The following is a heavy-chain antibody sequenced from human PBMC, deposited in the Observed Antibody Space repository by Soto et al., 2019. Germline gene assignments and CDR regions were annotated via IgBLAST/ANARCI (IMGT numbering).Heavy chain of an antibody. Sequence: GASVKVSCKASGYTLTSYGISWVRQAPGQGLEWMGWISAYNGNTNYAQKLQGRVTMTTDTSTSTAYMELRSLRSDDTAVYYCARVVTAGRITIFPYYYYMDVWGKGTTVTVSS. D-gene: IGHD3-9*01. CDR3: ARVVTAGRITIFPYYYYMDV. J-gene: IGHJ6*03. V-gene: IGHV1-18*01. CDR2: ISAYNGNT. CDR1: GYTLTSYG.